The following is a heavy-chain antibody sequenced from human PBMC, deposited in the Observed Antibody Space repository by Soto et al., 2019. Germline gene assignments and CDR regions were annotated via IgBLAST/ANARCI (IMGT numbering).Heavy chain of an antibody. J-gene: IGHJ6*02. CDR3: ARVYYDFWSGQLCYHGLDV. V-gene: IGHV1-8*01. CDR1: GYTFTNYD. CDR2: INPKSGST. Sequence: GASVKVSCKASGYTFTNYDINWVRQATGQGLEWMGKINPKSGSTGYPQKFQDRVTMTRDSSISTAYMELSSLTSEDTAVYYCARVYYDFWSGQLCYHGLDVWGQGTAVTVSS. D-gene: IGHD3-3*01.